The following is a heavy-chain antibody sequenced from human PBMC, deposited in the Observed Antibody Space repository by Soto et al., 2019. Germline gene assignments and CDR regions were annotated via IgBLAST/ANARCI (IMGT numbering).Heavy chain of an antibody. J-gene: IGHJ6*02. CDR1: GYTFTSYG. CDR3: ARDGYCSSTSCYTTYYYYYYGMDV. D-gene: IGHD2-2*02. V-gene: IGHV1-18*03. CDR2: ISAYNGNT. Sequence: QVQLVQSGAEVKKPGASVKVSCKASGYTFTSYGISWVRQAPGQGLEWMGWISAYNGNTNYAQKLQGRVTMTTDTSTSTAYMELRSLRSDDMAVYYCARDGYCSSTSCYTTYYYYYYGMDVWGQGTTVTVSS.